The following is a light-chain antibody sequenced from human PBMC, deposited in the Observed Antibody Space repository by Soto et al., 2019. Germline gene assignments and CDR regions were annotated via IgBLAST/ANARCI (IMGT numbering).Light chain of an antibody. J-gene: IGKJ2*01. CDR2: AAS. Sequence: DILMTQSPSSLSASVGDRVTVTCRASQSIGSHLNWYRQKPGKAPKLLIYAASTLQSGVPSRFSGSRSGTDFTLTINSLQPEDFATYYCQQIYSTPPYPFGQGTKLEIK. V-gene: IGKV1-39*01. CDR1: QSIGSH. CDR3: QQIYSTPPYP.